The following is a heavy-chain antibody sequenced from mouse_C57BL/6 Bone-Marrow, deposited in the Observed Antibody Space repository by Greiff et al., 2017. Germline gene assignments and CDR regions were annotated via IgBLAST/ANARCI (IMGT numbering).Heavy chain of an antibody. J-gene: IGHJ4*01. CDR3: ARRGYGYYAMDY. D-gene: IGHD2-2*01. CDR1: EYEFPSHD. V-gene: IGHV5-2*01. CDR2: INSDGGST. Sequence: EVQLVESGGGLVQPGESLKLSCESNEYEFPSHDMSWVRKTPGKRLELVAAINSDGGSTYYPDTMERRFIISRDTAKKTLYLQMSSLRSEDTALYYCARRGYGYYAMDYWGQGTSVTVSS.